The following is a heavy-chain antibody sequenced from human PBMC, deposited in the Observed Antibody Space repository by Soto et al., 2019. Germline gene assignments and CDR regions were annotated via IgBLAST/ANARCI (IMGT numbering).Heavy chain of an antibody. CDR1: GDSISDSSFY. CDR2: IYYKGYT. CDR3: ARHPDYGGNYYYYGMDV. J-gene: IGHJ6*02. D-gene: IGHD4-17*01. Sequence: QLQLQESGPGLVKPSETLSLTCTSSGDSISDSSFYWAWIRQPPGKGLEWIGSIYYKGYTKYNPSLEGRVTITVDTSRNQFSLRLSSVTAADTAVYFCARHPDYGGNYYYYGMDVWGPGTTVIVSS. V-gene: IGHV4-39*01.